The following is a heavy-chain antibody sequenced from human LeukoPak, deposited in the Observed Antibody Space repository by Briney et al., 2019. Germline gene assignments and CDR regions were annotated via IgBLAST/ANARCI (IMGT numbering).Heavy chain of an antibody. V-gene: IGHV3-23*01. CDR3: AKDRHAPGRYCSSITCFPFDL. J-gene: IGHJ5*02. Sequence: GGSLRLSCAASGFTFSSYDMSWVRQAPGKGLEWVSVISGGGKSRYYAESVKGRFTISRDNSKSTLYLQMNSLRAEDAAVYYCAKDRHAPGRYCSSITCFPFDLWGQGTLVTVSS. CDR1: GFTFSSYD. CDR2: ISGGGKSR. D-gene: IGHD2-2*01.